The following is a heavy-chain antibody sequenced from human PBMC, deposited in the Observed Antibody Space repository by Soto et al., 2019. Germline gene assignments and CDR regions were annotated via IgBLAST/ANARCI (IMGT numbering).Heavy chain of an antibody. CDR1: GGSISSEHW. J-gene: IGHJ4*02. Sequence: QVQLQESGPGLVKPSETLSLTCAVSGGSISSEHWWSWVRQPPGKGLEWLGEIYHGGSTNYNPSLKRRVTISIDKSDNRFTLKLRSVTAADTAVYYCARNPFDYWGQGTLVTVSS. CDR2: IYHGGST. CDR3: ARNPFDY. V-gene: IGHV4-4*02.